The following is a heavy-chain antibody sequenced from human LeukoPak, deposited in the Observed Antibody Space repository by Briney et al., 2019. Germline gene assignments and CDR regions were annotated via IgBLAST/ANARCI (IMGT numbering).Heavy chain of an antibody. V-gene: IGHV4-61*02. Sequence: SETLSLTCTVSGGSISSGSYYWSWIRQPAGKGLEWIGRIYTSGSTIYNPSLKSRVTISVDTSKNQFSLKLSSVTAADTAVYYCARDSSPDYDILTGYPLGVWGKGTTVTVSS. D-gene: IGHD3-9*01. CDR2: IYTSGST. CDR3: ARDSSPDYDILTGYPLGV. CDR1: GGSISSGSYY. J-gene: IGHJ6*04.